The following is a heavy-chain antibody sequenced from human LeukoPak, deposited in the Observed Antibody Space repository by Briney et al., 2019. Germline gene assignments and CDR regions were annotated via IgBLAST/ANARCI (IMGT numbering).Heavy chain of an antibody. V-gene: IGHV4-30-4*01. CDR2: IYYSGST. CDR1: GGSISSGDYY. J-gene: IGHJ4*02. CDR3: ARFIGETQEWLSYYFDY. D-gene: IGHD5-24*01. Sequence: PSQTLSLTCTVSGGSISSGDYYWSWIRQPPGKGLEWIGYIYYSGSTYYNPSLKSRVTISVDTSKNQFSLKLSSVTAADTAVYYCARFIGETQEWLSYYFDYWGQGTLVTVSS.